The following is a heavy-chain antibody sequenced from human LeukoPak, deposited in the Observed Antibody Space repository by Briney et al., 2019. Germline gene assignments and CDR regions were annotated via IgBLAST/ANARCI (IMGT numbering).Heavy chain of an antibody. J-gene: IGHJ4*02. D-gene: IGHD3-22*01. CDR2: ISSSSSYI. V-gene: IGHV3-21*01. CDR3: ARGFRDGSSGYYY. CDR1: GFTFSSYS. Sequence: PGGSLRLSCAASGFTFSSYSMNWVRQAPGKGLEWVSSISSSSSYIYYADSVKGRLTISRDNAKNSLYLQMNSLRAEDTAVYYCARGFRDGSSGYYYWGQGTLVTVSS.